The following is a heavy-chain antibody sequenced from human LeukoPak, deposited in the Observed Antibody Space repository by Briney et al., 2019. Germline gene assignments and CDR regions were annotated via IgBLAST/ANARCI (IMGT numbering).Heavy chain of an antibody. D-gene: IGHD3-9*01. J-gene: IGHJ1*01. CDR2: INHSGST. V-gene: IGHV4-34*01. Sequence: GSLRLSCAASGFTFSSYWMSWVRQPPGKGLEWIGEINHSGSTNYNPSLKSRVTISVDTSKNQFSLKLSSVTAADTAVYYCARGKVFADYDIWGQGTLVTVSS. CDR3: ARGKVFADYDI. CDR1: GFTFSSYW.